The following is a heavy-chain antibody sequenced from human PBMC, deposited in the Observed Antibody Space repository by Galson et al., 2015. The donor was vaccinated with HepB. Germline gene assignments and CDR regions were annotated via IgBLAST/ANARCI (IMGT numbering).Heavy chain of an antibody. CDR1: GDSVSTNSAA. Sequence: CAISGDSVSTNSAAWNWIRQSPSRGLEWLGRTYYRSKRYNDYAVSVKSRITINPDTSKNQFSLQLNSVTPEDTALYYCARGRVSAFDIWGQGTMVTVSS. J-gene: IGHJ3*02. D-gene: IGHD3-16*01. CDR2: TYYRSKRYN. CDR3: ARGRVSAFDI. V-gene: IGHV6-1*01.